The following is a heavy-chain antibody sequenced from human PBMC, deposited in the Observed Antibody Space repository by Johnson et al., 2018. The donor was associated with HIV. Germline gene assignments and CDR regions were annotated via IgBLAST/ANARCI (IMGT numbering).Heavy chain of an antibody. J-gene: IGHJ3*02. CDR3: ARAKVARGAEGWAFDI. V-gene: IGHV3-53*01. Sequence: VQLVESGGGLIQPGGSLRLSCAASGFTVRSNYMSWVRQAPGKGLEWVSVIYGGGSTDYGDSVKGRFTISRDNSKNSLYLQMNSLRVGDTAVYYCARAKVARGAEGWAFDIWGQGTMVTVSS. D-gene: IGHD3-10*01. CDR1: GFTVRSNY. CDR2: IYGGGST.